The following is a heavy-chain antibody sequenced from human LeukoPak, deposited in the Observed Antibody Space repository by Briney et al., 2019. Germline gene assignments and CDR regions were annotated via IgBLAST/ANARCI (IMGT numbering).Heavy chain of an antibody. Sequence: ASVKVSCKVSGYTLTELSMHWVRQAPGKGLEWMGGFDPEDGETIYAQKFQGRVTMTEDTSTDTAYMELSRLRSEDTAVYYCATGWSTPGGIVGGFFDYWGQGTLVTVSS. CDR1: GYTLTELS. CDR2: FDPEDGET. V-gene: IGHV1-24*01. D-gene: IGHD1-26*01. J-gene: IGHJ4*02. CDR3: ATGWSTPGGIVGGFFDY.